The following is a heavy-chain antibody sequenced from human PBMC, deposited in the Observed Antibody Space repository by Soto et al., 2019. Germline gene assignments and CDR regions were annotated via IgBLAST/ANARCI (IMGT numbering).Heavy chain of an antibody. D-gene: IGHD2-15*01. Sequence: PGGSLRLSCAASGFTFSSYGMHWVRQAPGKGLEWVAVISYDGSNKYYADSVKGRFTISRDNSKNTLYLQMNSLRAEDTALYYCAKDIGSGGNDFWGPGILVTVSS. V-gene: IGHV3-30*18. CDR3: AKDIGSGGNDF. J-gene: IGHJ4*02. CDR2: ISYDGSNK. CDR1: GFTFSSYG.